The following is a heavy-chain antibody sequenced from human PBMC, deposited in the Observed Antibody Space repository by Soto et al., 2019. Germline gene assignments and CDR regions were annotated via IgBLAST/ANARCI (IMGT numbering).Heavy chain of an antibody. V-gene: IGHV1-3*01. D-gene: IGHD3-10*01. Sequence: GASVKVSCKASGYTFTTYPIHWVRQAPRQRLEWMGWISGGNENTEYSQKFQGRVTFTRDTSASIAHMELSSLRSEDTAVYYCARGVMVRGLNYYSMDVWGQGTSVTVSS. CDR2: ISGGNENT. CDR1: GYTFTTYP. J-gene: IGHJ6*02. CDR3: ARGVMVRGLNYYSMDV.